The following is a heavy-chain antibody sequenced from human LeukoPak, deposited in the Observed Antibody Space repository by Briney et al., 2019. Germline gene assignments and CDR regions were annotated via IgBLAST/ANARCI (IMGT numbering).Heavy chain of an antibody. D-gene: IGHD2-21*02. V-gene: IGHV4-39*01. J-gene: IGHJ2*01. CDR2: IYYSGST. CDR3: ARINQNCGGDCYFYWYFDL. CDR1: GGSISSSSYY. Sequence: SETLSLTCTVSGGSISSSSYYWGWIRQPPGKGLEWIGSIYYSGSTYYNPSLKSRVTISVDTSKNQFSLKLSSVTAADTAVYYCARINQNCGGDCYFYWYFDLWGRGTLATVSS.